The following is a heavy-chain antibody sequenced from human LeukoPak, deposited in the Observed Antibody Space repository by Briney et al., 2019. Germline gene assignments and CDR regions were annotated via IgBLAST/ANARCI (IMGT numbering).Heavy chain of an antibody. CDR2: ISGSGGST. V-gene: IGHV3-23*01. Sequence: GGSLRLSCAASGFTFSSYAMSWVRQAPGKGLEWVSAISGSGGSTYYADSVKGRVTISADKSISTAYLQWSSLKASDTAMYYCARGVAAAGLFDYWGQGTLVTVSS. J-gene: IGHJ4*02. D-gene: IGHD6-13*01. CDR3: ARGVAAAGLFDY. CDR1: GFTFSSYA.